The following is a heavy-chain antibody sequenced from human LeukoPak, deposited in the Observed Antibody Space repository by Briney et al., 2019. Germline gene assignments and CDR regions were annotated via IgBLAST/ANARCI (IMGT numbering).Heavy chain of an antibody. CDR2: IRDDGSKT. J-gene: IGHJ4*02. V-gene: IGHV3-30*02. Sequence: GGSLRLSCVGSGFSFSSHGLQWVRQAPGKGLVWVAFIRDDGSKTHYAASVKGRFTISRDNSKNKLYLQMNRLRADDTALYYCGRDRGRYRFDYWGQGTIVTGSS. CDR1: GFSFSSHG. CDR3: GRDRGRYRFDY. D-gene: IGHD3-16*02.